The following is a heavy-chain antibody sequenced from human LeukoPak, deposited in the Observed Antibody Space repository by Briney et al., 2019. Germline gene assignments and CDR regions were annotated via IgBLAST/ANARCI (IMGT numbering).Heavy chain of an antibody. CDR2: ISAYNGNT. D-gene: IGHD3-10*01. V-gene: IGHV1-18*01. Sequence: GASVKVSCKASGDTFSSFAVSWVRQAPGQGLEWMGWISAYNGNTNYAQKLQGRVTMTRDTSISTAYMELSRLRSDDTAVYYCARSAVRGANVNYYYYYMDVWGKGTTVTISS. CDR1: GDTFSSFA. J-gene: IGHJ6*03. CDR3: ARSAVRGANVNYYYYYMDV.